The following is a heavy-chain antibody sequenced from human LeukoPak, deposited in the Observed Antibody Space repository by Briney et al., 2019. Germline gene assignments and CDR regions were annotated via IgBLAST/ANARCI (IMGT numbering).Heavy chain of an antibody. CDR2: MNPNSGNT. J-gene: IGHJ6*03. Sequence: GASVKVSCKASGYTFTSYDINWVRQATGQGLEWMGWMNPNSGNTGYAQKFQGRVTITRNTSISTAYMELSSLRSEDTAVYYCARGLGQHYDYVWGSYPTYYMGVWGKGTTVTVSS. CDR3: ARGLGQHYDYVWGSYPTYYMGV. D-gene: IGHD3-16*02. CDR1: GYTFTSYD. V-gene: IGHV1-8*03.